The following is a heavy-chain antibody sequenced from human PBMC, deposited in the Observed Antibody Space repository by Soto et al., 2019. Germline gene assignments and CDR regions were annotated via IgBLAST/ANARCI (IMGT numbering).Heavy chain of an antibody. V-gene: IGHV1-18*04. CDR2: ISAYNGNT. Sequence: ASVKVSCKAAGYTFTSYGISWVRQAPVQRREGMGWISAYNGNTNYAQKLQGRVTMTTDTSTSTAYMELRSLRSDDTAVYYCARDQVYSGSYGGWFDPWGQGTLVTVSS. CDR3: ARDQVYSGSYGGWFDP. CDR1: GYTFTSYG. D-gene: IGHD1-26*01. J-gene: IGHJ5*02.